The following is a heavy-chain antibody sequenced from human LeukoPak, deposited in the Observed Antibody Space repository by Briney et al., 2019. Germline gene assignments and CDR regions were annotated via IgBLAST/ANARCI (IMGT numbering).Heavy chain of an antibody. CDR1: SGSVSSDY. CDR3: ARVTYGSGTYGAFDY. CDR2: IKQDGSEK. V-gene: IGHV3-7*03. Sequence: PSETLSLTCTVSSGSVSSDYWSWVRQAPGKGLEWVANIKQDGSEKYYVDSVKGRFTISRDNSKNTLYLQMNSLRAEDTAVYYCARVTYGSGTYGAFDYWGQGTLVTVSS. J-gene: IGHJ4*02. D-gene: IGHD3-10*01.